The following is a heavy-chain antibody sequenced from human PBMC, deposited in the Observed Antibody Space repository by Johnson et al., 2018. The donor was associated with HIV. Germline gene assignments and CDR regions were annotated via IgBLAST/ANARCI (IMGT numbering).Heavy chain of an antibody. Sequence: QVQLVESGGGVVQPGRSLRLSCAASGFTFSSYAMSWVHQAPGKGLEWVAVIWYDGNNKYYADSVKGRFTISRDNSKNTLYLQMNSLRVEDTALYYCARGIGDEYAFDVWGQGTMVTVSS. J-gene: IGHJ3*01. CDR1: GFTFSSYA. CDR3: ARGIGDEYAFDV. D-gene: IGHD2-21*01. V-gene: IGHV3-33*08. CDR2: IWYDGNNK.